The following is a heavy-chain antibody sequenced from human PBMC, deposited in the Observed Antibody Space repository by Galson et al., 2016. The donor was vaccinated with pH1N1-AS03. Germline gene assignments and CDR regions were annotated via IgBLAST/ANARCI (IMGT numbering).Heavy chain of an antibody. V-gene: IGHV3-11*01. Sequence: SLRLSCAVSGFTFGDYYMTWVRQTPGKGLEWISYISSSGSTKYYADSVEGRFTISRDNAKNSLFLQMNYLTAEDTAIYYCARAKGSGWPNKHYFDSRGPGTLVIVSS. CDR1: GFTFGDYY. CDR2: ISSSGSTK. CDR3: ARAKGSGWPNKHYFDS. J-gene: IGHJ4*02. D-gene: IGHD6-19*01.